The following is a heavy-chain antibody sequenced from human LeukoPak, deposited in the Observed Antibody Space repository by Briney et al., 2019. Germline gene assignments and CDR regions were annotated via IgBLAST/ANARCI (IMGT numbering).Heavy chain of an antibody. CDR1: GGSISSYY. V-gene: IGHV4-4*07. J-gene: IGHJ2*01. D-gene: IGHD6-6*01. Sequence: SETLSLTCTVSGGSISSYYWSWIRQPAGKGLEWIGRIYTSGSTNYNPSLKSRVTMSVDTSKNQFSLKLSSVTAADTAVYYCARVTFHSSSFWYFDLWGRGTLVTVSS. CDR2: IYTSGST. CDR3: ARVTFHSSSFWYFDL.